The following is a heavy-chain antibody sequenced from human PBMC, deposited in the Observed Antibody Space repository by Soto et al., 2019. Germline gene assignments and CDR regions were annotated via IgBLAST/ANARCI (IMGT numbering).Heavy chain of an antibody. V-gene: IGHV3-21*01. J-gene: IGHJ6*02. D-gene: IGHD4-4*01. CDR3: ARDGDQHDYNYYYGMDV. Sequence: GGSLRLSCAASGFTFSSYSMNWVRQAPGKGLEWVSSISSSSSYIYYADSVKGRFTISRDNAKNSLYLQMNSLRAEDTAVYYCARDGDQHDYNYYYGMDVWGQGTTVTVSS. CDR2: ISSSSSYI. CDR1: GFTFSSYS.